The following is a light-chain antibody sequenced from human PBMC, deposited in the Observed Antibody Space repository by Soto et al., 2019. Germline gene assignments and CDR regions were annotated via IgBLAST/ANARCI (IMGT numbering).Light chain of an antibody. J-gene: IGLJ1*01. V-gene: IGLV2-23*02. CDR1: SSDVGSYNL. CDR2: EVS. Sequence: QSALTQPASVSGSPGQPITISCTGTSSDVGSYNLVSWYQQHPGKAPKLIIYEVSKRPSGVSNRFSGSKSGNTASLTISGLQAEDEADYYCCSYAGSSTYVFGTGTKVTVL. CDR3: CSYAGSSTYV.